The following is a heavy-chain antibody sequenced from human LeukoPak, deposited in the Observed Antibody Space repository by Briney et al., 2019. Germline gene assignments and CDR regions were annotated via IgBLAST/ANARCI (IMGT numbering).Heavy chain of an antibody. CDR3: ARHAPREYYYDSSGSLGDY. CDR1: GGSISGYY. J-gene: IGHJ4*02. D-gene: IGHD3-22*01. V-gene: IGHV4-34*01. Sequence: SETLSLTCTVSGGSISGYYWSWIRQPPGKGLEWIGEINHSGSTNYNPSLKSRVTISVDTSKNQFSLKLSSVTAADTAVYHCARHAPREYYYDSSGSLGDYWGQGTLVTVSS. CDR2: INHSGST.